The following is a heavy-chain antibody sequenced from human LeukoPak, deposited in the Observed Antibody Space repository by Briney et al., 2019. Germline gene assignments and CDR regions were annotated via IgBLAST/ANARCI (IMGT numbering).Heavy chain of an antibody. CDR2: MHYTGSG. J-gene: IGHJ4*02. CDR1: GGSITRTTYH. CDR3: ARVNWEYNPPYYFDY. D-gene: IGHD1-1*01. V-gene: IGHV4-39*07. Sequence: SETLSLTCSVSGGSITRTTYHWGWIRQPPGKGLEWIGSMHYTGSGNYNPFLKSRVTISLDTSKNQFSLKPSSVTAADTAVYYCARVNWEYNPPYYFDYWGQGTLVTVSS.